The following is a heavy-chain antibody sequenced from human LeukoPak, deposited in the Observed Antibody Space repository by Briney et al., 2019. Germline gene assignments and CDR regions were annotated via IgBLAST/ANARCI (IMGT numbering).Heavy chain of an antibody. V-gene: IGHV3-23*01. D-gene: IGHD2-15*01. CDR2: ISGSGGST. CDR3: AKDSRGYSTKNRQFDY. J-gene: IGHJ4*02. CDR1: GFTFSSYA. Sequence: GGSLRLSCAAPGFTFSSYAMSWVRQAPGKGLEWVSAISGSGGSTYYADSVKGRFTISRDNSKNTLYLQMNSLRAEDTAVYYCAKDSRGYSTKNRQFDYWGQGTLVTVSS.